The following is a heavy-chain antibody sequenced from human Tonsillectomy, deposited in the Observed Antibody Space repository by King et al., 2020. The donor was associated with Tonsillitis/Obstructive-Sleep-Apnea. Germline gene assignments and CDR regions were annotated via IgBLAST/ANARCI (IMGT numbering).Heavy chain of an antibody. V-gene: IGHV1-69*01. CDR2: IIPMFGTT. Sequence: QLVQSGAEVKKPGSSVRVSCKAGGGTFSSFGFSWVRETPGQGLEWMGGIIPMFGTTNYAQKFQGRVTITADESTRTAYMELSSLGCEDTAVYYCASLGSGYFYDHWGQGTLVTVSS. CDR1: GGTFSSFG. CDR3: ASLGSGYFYDH. J-gene: IGHJ5*02. D-gene: IGHD3-22*01.